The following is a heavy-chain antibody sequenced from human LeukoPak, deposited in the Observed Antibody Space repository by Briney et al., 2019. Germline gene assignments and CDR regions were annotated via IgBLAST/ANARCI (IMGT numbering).Heavy chain of an antibody. CDR3: ASSGITGTGFDY. V-gene: IGHV3-21*01. CDR1: GFTFSSYS. D-gene: IGHD1-20*01. J-gene: IGHJ4*02. Sequence: PGGSLRLSCAASGFTFSSYSMNWVRQAPGKGLEWVSSISSSSSYIYYADSVKGRFTISRDKAKNSLYLQMNSLRAEDTAVYYCASSGITGTGFDYWGQGTLVTVSS. CDR2: ISSSSSYI.